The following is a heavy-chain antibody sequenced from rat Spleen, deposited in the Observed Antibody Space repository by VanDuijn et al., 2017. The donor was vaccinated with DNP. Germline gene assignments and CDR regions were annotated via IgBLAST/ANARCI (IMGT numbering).Heavy chain of an antibody. CDR1: GYSITSSYR. Sequence: EVQLQESGPGLVKPSQSLSLTCSVTGYSITSSYRWNWIRKFPGNKLEWMGYINSAGSTNYNPSLKSRISITRDTSKNQFFLQVNSVTTEDTATYYCARTNSYIYEYWGQGVMVTVSS. CDR3: ARTNSYIYEY. J-gene: IGHJ2*01. CDR2: INSAGST. D-gene: IGHD1-2*01. V-gene: IGHV3-3*01.